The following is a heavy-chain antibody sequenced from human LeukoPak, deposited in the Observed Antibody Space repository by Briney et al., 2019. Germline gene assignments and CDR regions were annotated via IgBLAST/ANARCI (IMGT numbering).Heavy chain of an antibody. D-gene: IGHD1-26*01. CDR2: IYYTGIT. CDR3: ARESALGVERVGGYFDY. J-gene: IGHJ4*02. V-gene: IGHV4-38-2*02. CDR1: SYSIRNGYY. Sequence: SETLSLTSNVSSYSIRNGYYWGWVRHSPGKGLEGIGSIYYTGITYYNPSLKSRVTISIDTSKNQFSLKLTSVTATDTAVYYCARESALGVERVGGYFDYWGQGALVTVFS.